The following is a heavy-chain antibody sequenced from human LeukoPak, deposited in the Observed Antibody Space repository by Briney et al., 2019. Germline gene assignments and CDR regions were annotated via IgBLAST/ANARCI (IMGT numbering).Heavy chain of an antibody. CDR2: ISSSSSYI. CDR3: ARSALELGYFDY. CDR1: GFTFSSYS. D-gene: IGHD7-27*01. V-gene: IGHV3-21*01. J-gene: IGHJ4*02. Sequence: GGSLRLSCAASGFTFSSYSMNWVRQAPGKGLEWVSSISSSSSYIYYADSAKGRFTISRDNAKNSLYLQMNSLRAEDTAVYYCARSALELGYFDYWGQGTLVTVSS.